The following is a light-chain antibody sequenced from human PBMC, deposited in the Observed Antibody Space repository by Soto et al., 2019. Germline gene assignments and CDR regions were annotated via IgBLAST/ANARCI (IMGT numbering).Light chain of an antibody. Sequence: IVMTQSPDSLAVSLGERATINCKSSQSVLYRSNNQNYLAWYQHRPGQPPRLLIYWSSTRESGVPDRFSGSGSGTDFTLTISSLQAEDVAVYYCQQYYKTPWTFDQGTKVEIK. J-gene: IGKJ1*01. CDR1: QSVLYRSNNQNY. V-gene: IGKV4-1*01. CDR2: WSS. CDR3: QQYYKTPWT.